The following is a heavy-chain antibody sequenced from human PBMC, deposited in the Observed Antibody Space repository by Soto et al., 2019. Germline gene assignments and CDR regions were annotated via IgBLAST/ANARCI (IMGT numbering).Heavy chain of an antibody. CDR1: GYSFTSYW. J-gene: IGHJ6*01. CDR2: IDPSDSYT. CDR3: GSGSYYGGGTRGGGGMDV. D-gene: IGHD3-10*01. V-gene: IGHV5-10-1*01. Sequence: GASLKISCKGSGYSFTSYWISWVRQMPGKGLEWMGRIDPSDSYTNYSPSFQGHVTISADKSISTAYLQWSSLKASDTALYYCGSGSYYGGGTRGGGGMDVWGKGTTVTVSS.